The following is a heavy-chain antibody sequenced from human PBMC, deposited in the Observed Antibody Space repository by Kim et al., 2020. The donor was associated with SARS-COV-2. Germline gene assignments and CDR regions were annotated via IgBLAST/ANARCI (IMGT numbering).Heavy chain of an antibody. CDR2: IWYDGSNK. CDR3: AKGVDYGGNSFDY. V-gene: IGHV3-33*06. D-gene: IGHD4-17*01. Sequence: GGSLRLSCAASGFTFSSYGMHWVRQAPGKGLEWVAVIWYDGSNKYYADSVKGRFTISRDNSKNTLYLQMNSLRAEDTAVYYCAKGVDYGGNSFDYWGQGTLVTVSS. CDR1: GFTFSSYG. J-gene: IGHJ4*02.